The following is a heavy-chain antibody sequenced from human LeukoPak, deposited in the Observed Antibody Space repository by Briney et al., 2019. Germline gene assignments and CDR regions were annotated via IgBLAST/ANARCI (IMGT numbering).Heavy chain of an antibody. CDR3: AKGGGYSYGYGGFDY. J-gene: IGHJ4*02. CDR1: GFTFDDYA. Sequence: PGGSLRLSCAASGFTFDDYAMPWVRQAPGKGLEWVSGISWNSGSIGYADSVKGRFTISRDNAKNSLYLQMNSLRAKDTALYYCAKGGGYSYGYGGFDYWGQGTLVTVSS. CDR2: ISWNSGSI. D-gene: IGHD5-18*01. V-gene: IGHV3-9*01.